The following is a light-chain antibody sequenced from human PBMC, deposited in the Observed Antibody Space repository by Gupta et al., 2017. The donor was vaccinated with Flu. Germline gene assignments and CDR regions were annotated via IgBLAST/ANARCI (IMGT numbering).Light chain of an antibody. CDR1: QGISSN. V-gene: IGKV1-9*01. J-gene: IGKJ5*01. Sequence: PSFLSASVGDRVTITCRASQGISSNLAWYQQKPGKAPKLLIHTASTLQSGVPSRFSGSGSGTEFTLTITSLQPEDFATYYCQQRNSYPITFGQGTRLEIK. CDR3: QQRNSYPIT. CDR2: TAS.